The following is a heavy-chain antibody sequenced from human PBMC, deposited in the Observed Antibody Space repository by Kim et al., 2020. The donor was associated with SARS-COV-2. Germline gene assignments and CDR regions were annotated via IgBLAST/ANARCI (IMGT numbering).Heavy chain of an antibody. CDR3: ARLGCSSTSCDDAG. D-gene: IGHD2-2*01. CDR1: GFTFSSYS. CDR2: ISSSSSYI. Sequence: GGSLRLSCAASGFTFSSYSMNWVRQAPGKGLEWVSSISSSSSYIYYADSVKGRFTISRDNAKNSLYLQMNSLRAEDTAVYYCARLGCSSTSCDDAGWGQGTLVTVSS. J-gene: IGHJ4*02. V-gene: IGHV3-21*01.